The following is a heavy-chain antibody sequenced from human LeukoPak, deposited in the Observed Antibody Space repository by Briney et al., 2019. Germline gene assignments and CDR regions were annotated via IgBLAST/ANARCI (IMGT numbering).Heavy chain of an antibody. J-gene: IGHJ4*02. Sequence: SETLSLTCAVYGGSFSGYYWSWIRQVPGKGLEWIGEINHSGSTNYNPSLKSRVTISVDTSKNQFSLKLSSVTAADTAVYYCASAVTYYYFDYWGQGTLVTVSS. D-gene: IGHD4-17*01. CDR1: GGSFSGYY. V-gene: IGHV4-34*01. CDR3: ASAVTYYYFDY. CDR2: INHSGST.